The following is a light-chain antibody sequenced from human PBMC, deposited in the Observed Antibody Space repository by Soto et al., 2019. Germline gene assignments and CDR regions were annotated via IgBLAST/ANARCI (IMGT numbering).Light chain of an antibody. CDR1: SSDVGGYNY. V-gene: IGLV2-8*01. J-gene: IGLJ2*01. CDR3: SSYAGSNNLL. Sequence: LTQPPSASGSPGQSVTISCTGTSSDVGGYNYVSWYQQHPGKAPKVMIYEVSKRPSGVPDRFSGSKSGNTASLTVSGLQDDDEADYYCSSYAGSNNLLFGGGTQLTV. CDR2: EVS.